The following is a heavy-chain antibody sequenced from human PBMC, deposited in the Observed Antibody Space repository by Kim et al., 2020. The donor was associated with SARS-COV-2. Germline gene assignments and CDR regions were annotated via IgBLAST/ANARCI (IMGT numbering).Heavy chain of an antibody. CDR3: ARATFFYDSSGLEY. J-gene: IGHJ4*02. V-gene: IGHV5-10-1*01. Sequence: YSPPFQGHVTISADKSISTVYLQWGSLKASDTAIYYCARATFFYDSSGLEYWGQGTLVTVSS. D-gene: IGHD3-22*01.